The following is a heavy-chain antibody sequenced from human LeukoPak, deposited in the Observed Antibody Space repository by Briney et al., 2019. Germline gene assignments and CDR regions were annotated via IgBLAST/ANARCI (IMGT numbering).Heavy chain of an antibody. D-gene: IGHD1-1*01. CDR3: ARVTTGVYGN. J-gene: IGHJ4*02. CDR2: INTNSGGT. CDR1: GYTFTGYY. V-gene: IGHV1-2*02. Sequence: ASVKVSCKASGYTFTGYYMHWVRQAPGQGLEWMGWINTNSGGTNYAQKSLGRVTMTRDTSISTAYMELSSLRSDDTAFYYCARVTTGVYGNWGQGTLVTVSS.